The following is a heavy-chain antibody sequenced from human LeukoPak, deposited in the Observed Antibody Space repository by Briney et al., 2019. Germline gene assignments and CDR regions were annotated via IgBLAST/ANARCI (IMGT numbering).Heavy chain of an antibody. J-gene: IGHJ5*02. V-gene: IGHV1-8*01. D-gene: IGHD3-3*01. CDR2: MNPNSGNT. CDR3: ARSPLVHRTIFGVVIIPAGWFDP. Sequence: ASVKVSCKASGYTFTSYDINWVRQAPGQGLEWMGWMNPNSGNTGYAQKFKGRVTMTRNTSISTAYMELSSLRSEGTAVYYCARSPLVHRTIFGVVIIPAGWFDPWGQGTLVTVSS. CDR1: GYTFTSYD.